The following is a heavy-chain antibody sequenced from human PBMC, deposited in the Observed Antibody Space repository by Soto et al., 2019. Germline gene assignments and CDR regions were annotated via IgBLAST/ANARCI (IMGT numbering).Heavy chain of an antibody. J-gene: IGHJ6*02. CDR1: GGTFSRYA. CDR2: IIPIFDTA. D-gene: IGHD5-12*01. Sequence: QVQLVQSGAEVKKPGSSVKVSCKASGGTFSRYAISWVRQAPGQGLEWMGGIIPIFDTANYAQRFQGRVTITADESTRTAHLELSSLRSEDTAVYYCARGPPGLDYYNGMDVWGQGTTVTVSS. CDR3: ARGPPGLDYYNGMDV. V-gene: IGHV1-69*12.